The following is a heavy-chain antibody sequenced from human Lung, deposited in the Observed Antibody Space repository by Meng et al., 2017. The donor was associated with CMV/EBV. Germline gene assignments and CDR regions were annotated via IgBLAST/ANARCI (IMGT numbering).Heavy chain of an antibody. D-gene: IGHD4-11*01. CDR1: GYSFTTHW. Sequence: ESLKISXKGSGYSFTTHWIGWVRQMPGKGLEWMGVIYPGDSDTTYSPSFQGRVTISADKSITTAYLQLRSLKASDTAVYYCARQDSYTNYYFDLWGRGTLVTVSS. V-gene: IGHV5-51*01. CDR2: IYPGDSDT. J-gene: IGHJ4*02. CDR3: ARQDSYTNYYFDL.